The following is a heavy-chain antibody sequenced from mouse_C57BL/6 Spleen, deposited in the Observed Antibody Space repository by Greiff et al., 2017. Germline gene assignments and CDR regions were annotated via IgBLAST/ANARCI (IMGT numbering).Heavy chain of an antibody. CDR3: TTYWDAMDY. V-gene: IGHV14-4*01. D-gene: IGHD4-1*01. CDR1: GFNIKDAY. Sequence: VQLQQSGAELVRPGASVKLSCTASGFNIKDAYMHWVKQRPEQGLEWIGWIDPENGDTEYASKFQGKATITADTSSNTAYLQLSSLTSEDTAVYYCTTYWDAMDYWGQGTSVTVSS. J-gene: IGHJ4*01. CDR2: IDPENGDT.